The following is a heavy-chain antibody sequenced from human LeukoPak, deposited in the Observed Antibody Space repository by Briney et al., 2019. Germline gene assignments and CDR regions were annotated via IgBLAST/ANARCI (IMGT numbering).Heavy chain of an antibody. V-gene: IGHV1-2*02. CDR2: INPNSGGT. J-gene: IGHJ4*02. CDR1: GYTFTGCY. CDR3: ARGYDSSGYYFDY. D-gene: IGHD3-22*01. Sequence: ASVKVSCKASGYTFTGCYMHWVRQAPGQGLEWMGWINPNSGGTNYAQKFQGRVTMTRDTSISTAYMELSRLRSDDTAVYYCARGYDSSGYYFDYWGQGTLVTVSS.